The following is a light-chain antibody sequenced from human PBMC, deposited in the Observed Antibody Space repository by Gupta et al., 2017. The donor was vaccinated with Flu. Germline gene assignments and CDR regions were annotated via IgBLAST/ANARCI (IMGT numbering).Light chain of an antibody. J-gene: IGKJ1*01. Sequence: ELVMTQSLATLSVSPGGRATLSCRASQSVSSHLAWFQQKPGQTPRLLIYGASTRATGLPARTSGSGSGIXFSLTIXSRLSEDFVVSCCEYEHKGARTFGXGTKVEIK. CDR1: QSVSSH. CDR3: EYEHKGART. V-gene: IGKV3-15*01. CDR2: GAS.